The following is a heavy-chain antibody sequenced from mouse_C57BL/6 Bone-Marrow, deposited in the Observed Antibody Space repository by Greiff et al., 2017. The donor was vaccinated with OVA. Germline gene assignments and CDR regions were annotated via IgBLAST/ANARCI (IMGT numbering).Heavy chain of an antibody. CDR1: GFNIKDDY. Sequence: VQLQQSGAELVRPGASVKLSCTASGFNIKDDYMHWVKQRPEQGLEWIGWIDPENGDTEYALKFQGKATITADTSSNTAYLQLSSLTSEDTAVYYCTTIYYGNYPAWFAYWGQGTLVTVSA. J-gene: IGHJ3*01. CDR2: IDPENGDT. V-gene: IGHV14-4*01. D-gene: IGHD2-1*01. CDR3: TTIYYGNYPAWFAY.